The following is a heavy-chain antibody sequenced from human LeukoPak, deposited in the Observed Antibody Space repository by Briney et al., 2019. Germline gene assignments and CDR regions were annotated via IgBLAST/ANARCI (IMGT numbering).Heavy chain of an antibody. Sequence: GRSLRLSCAASGFTFSSYAMHWVRQAPGKGLEWVAVISYGGSNKYYADSVKGRFTISRDNSKNTLYLQMNSLRAEDTAVYYCARGDDSSGYYHYYFDYWGQGTLVTVSS. V-gene: IGHV3-30-3*01. CDR1: GFTFSSYA. CDR2: ISYGGSNK. CDR3: ARGDDSSGYYHYYFDY. J-gene: IGHJ4*02. D-gene: IGHD3-22*01.